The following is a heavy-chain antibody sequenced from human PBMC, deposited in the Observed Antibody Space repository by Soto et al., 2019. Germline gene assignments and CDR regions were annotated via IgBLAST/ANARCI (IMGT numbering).Heavy chain of an antibody. V-gene: IGHV1-69*13. D-gene: IGHD3-9*01. CDR3: ALSLDYHVYTGYSTVGVYFDY. Sequence: SVKVSCKASGGSFRSSGISWVRQAPGQGLEWVGGIIPIFVTSHYAQKFQGRVTITADESTNTAYMELSSLTSEDTAVYYCALSLDYHVYTGYSTVGVYFDYWGLGTLVTVSS. CDR1: GGSFRSSG. J-gene: IGHJ4*02. CDR2: IIPIFVTS.